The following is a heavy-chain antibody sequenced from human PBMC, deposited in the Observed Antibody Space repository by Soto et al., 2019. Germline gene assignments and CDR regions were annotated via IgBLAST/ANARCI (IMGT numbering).Heavy chain of an antibody. Sequence: GGSLRLSCATSGFSFNDYAMYWIRQAPGQGLEWVAIISSDGHHQFYLDNLRGRFTVSRDNSKNTLYLQMNSLRPEDTAVYYCSRGTYYPQSSGLHADYWGPGTVVTVSS. D-gene: IGHD3-22*01. CDR2: ISSDGHHQ. V-gene: IGHV3-30*03. J-gene: IGHJ4*02. CDR1: GFSFNDYA. CDR3: SRGTYYPQSSGLHADY.